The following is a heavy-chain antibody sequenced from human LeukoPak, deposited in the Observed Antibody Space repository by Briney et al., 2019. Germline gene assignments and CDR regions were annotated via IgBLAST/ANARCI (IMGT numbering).Heavy chain of an antibody. CDR1: GFTFSSYAM. V-gene: IGHV4-4*02. CDR3: ARGGGSYFNWFDP. CDR2: IYHSGST. Sequence: GSLRLSCAASGFTFSSYAMSWVRQAPGKGLEWIGEIYHSGSTNYNPSLKSRVTISVDKSKNQFSLKLSSVTAADTAVYYCARGGGSYFNWFDPWGQGTLVTVSS. J-gene: IGHJ5*02. D-gene: IGHD1-26*01.